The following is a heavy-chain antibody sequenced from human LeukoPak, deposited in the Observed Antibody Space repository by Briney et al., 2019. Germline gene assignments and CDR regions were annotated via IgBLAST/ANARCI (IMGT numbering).Heavy chain of an antibody. CDR1: GFTFSSYA. CDR3: AKWGSYYYDSSGYYGY. V-gene: IGHV3-23*01. CDR2: ISGSGGST. Sequence: GGSLRLSCAASGFTFSSYAMSWVRQAPGKGLEWVSAISGSGGSTYYADSVKGRFTISRDNSKNTLYLQMNSLRAEDTAVYYCAKWGSYYYDSSGYYGYWGQGTLVTVSS. D-gene: IGHD3-22*01. J-gene: IGHJ4*02.